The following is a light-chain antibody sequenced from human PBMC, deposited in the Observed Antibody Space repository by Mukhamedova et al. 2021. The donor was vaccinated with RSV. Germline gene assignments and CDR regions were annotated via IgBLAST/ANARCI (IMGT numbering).Light chain of an antibody. J-gene: IGKJ5*01. V-gene: IGKV3-15*01. CDR3: QQDYNSIT. CDR2: GAS. Sequence: DQQKPGQAPRLLIYGASTRATGIPARFSGSGSGTEFTLTISSMQSEDFAVYYCQQDYNSITFGQGTRLEIK.